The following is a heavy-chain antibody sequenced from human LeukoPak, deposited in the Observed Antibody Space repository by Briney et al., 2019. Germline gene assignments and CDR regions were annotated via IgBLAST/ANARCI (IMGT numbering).Heavy chain of an antibody. V-gene: IGHV1-2*06. J-gene: IGHJ4*02. CDR3: ARGQGLLWFGESPLPSDY. CDR2: INPNSGGT. Sequence: EASVKVFCKTSGYTFTGYYMHWVRQAPGQGLEWMGRINPNSGGTNYAQKFQGRVTMTRDTSISTAYMELSRLRSDDTAVYYCARGQGLLWFGESPLPSDYWGQGALVTVSS. CDR1: GYTFTGYY. D-gene: IGHD3-10*01.